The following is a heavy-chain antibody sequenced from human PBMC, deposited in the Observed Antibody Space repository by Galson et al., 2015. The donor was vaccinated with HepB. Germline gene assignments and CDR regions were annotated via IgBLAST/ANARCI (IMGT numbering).Heavy chain of an antibody. CDR2: IWYDGSNK. CDR3: AKDVVTYYYDSNGYYYLDY. V-gene: IGHV3-33*06. Sequence: SLRLSCAASGFTFSSYGMHWVRQAPGKGLEWVAVIWYDGSNKYYADSVKGRFTISRDNSKNTLYLQMNSLRAEDTAVYYCAKDVVTYYYDSNGYYYLDYWGQGTLVTVSS. D-gene: IGHD3-22*01. J-gene: IGHJ4*02. CDR1: GFTFSSYG.